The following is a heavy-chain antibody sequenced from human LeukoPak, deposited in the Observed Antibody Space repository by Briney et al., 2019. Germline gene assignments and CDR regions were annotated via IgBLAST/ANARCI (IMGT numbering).Heavy chain of an antibody. D-gene: IGHD2-15*01. CDR2: MNPNSGNT. CDR3: ARDYSRRDSVPYYYYYYMDV. CDR1: GYTFTSYD. Sequence: ASVKVSCKASGYTFTSYDINWVRQATGQGLEWMGWMNPNSGNTGYAQKFQGRVTMTRNTSISTAYMELSSLRSEDTAVYYCARDYSRRDSVPYYYYYYMDVWGKGTTVTVSS. V-gene: IGHV1-8*01. J-gene: IGHJ6*03.